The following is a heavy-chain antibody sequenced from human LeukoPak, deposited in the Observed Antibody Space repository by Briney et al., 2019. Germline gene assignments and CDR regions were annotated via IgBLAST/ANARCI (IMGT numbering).Heavy chain of an antibody. J-gene: IGHJ4*02. CDR1: GFTFSSSA. D-gene: IGHD2-15*01. V-gene: IGHV3-23*01. CDR2: ISNNGGYT. Sequence: PGGSLRLSCAASGFTFSSSAMSWVRQAPGKGLEWASAISNNGGYTHYADSVQGRFTISRDNSKSTLCLQMNSLRAEDTAVYYCAKQLGYCSDGSCYFPYWGQGTLVTVSS. CDR3: AKQLGYCSDGSCYFPY.